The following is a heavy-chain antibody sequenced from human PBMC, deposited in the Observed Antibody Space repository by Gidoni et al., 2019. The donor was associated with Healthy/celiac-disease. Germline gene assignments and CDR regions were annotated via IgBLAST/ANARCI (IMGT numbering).Heavy chain of an antibody. CDR3: ARFPINHGRTTRAFDI. V-gene: IGHV1-2*06. CDR2: INPNSGGT. Sequence: QVQLVQSGAEVKKPGASVKVSCQASGYTFTGYYMHWVRQAPGQGLEWMGRINPNSGGTNYAQKFQGRVTMTRDTSISTAYMELSRLRSDDTAVYYCARFPINHGRTTRAFDIWGQGTMVTVSS. CDR1: GYTFTGYY. D-gene: IGHD1-1*01. J-gene: IGHJ3*02.